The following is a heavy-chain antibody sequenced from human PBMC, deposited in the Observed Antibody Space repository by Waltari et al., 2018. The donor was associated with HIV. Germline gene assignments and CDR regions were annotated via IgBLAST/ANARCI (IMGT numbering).Heavy chain of an antibody. CDR2: IYSNATT. V-gene: IGHV3-53*01. Sequence: EVQLVESGGGLIQPGGYLRLACAASGFAVINTYMSWVRQAPGKGLEWVSLIYSNATTYYADSVKGRFTISRDNSKNTLYLQMNSLRADDTAVYFCATVLVRTSWVITTAPFDYWGQGTLVTVSS. CDR1: GFAVINTY. CDR3: ATVLVRTSWVITTAPFDY. D-gene: IGHD3-22*01. J-gene: IGHJ4*02.